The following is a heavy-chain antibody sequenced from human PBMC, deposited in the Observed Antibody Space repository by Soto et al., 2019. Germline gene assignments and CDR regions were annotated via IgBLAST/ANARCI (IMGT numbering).Heavy chain of an antibody. Sequence: SVKVSCKASGGTFSSYAISWVRQAPGQGLEWMGGIIPIFGTANYAQKFQGRVTITADESTSTAYMELSSLRSEDTAVYYCARDQARYYYDSSGYYSYYYGMDVWGQGTTVTVSS. V-gene: IGHV1-69*13. CDR2: IIPIFGTA. CDR1: GGTFSSYA. J-gene: IGHJ6*02. D-gene: IGHD3-22*01. CDR3: ARDQARYYYDSSGYYSYYYGMDV.